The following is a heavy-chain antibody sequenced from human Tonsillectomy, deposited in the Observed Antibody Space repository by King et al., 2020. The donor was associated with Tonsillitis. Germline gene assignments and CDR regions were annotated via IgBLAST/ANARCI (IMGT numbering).Heavy chain of an antibody. CDR1: GFTFSTYW. V-gene: IGHV3-74*01. D-gene: IGHD3-22*01. Sequence: VQLVESGGGLVQPGGSLTLSCAASGFTFSTYWMHWVRQVPGKGLVWVSRIKSDGTSTRYADSVKGRFTISRDNAKNTLYLQMNSLRAEDTAVYYCEGISRGYCCFYFWGQGTMVTISS. CDR2: IKSDGTST. J-gene: IGHJ3*01. CDR3: EGISRGYCCFYF.